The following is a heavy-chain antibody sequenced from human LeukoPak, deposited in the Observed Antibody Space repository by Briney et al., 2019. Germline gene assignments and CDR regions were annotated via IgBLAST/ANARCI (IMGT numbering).Heavy chain of an antibody. V-gene: IGHV3-74*01. Sequence: PGGSLRLSCASSGFTFSFYWMHWVRQAPGKGLVWVSRINNDGRITIYAGSVKGRFTISRDNAKNTLYLQMNSLRAEDTAVYYCARDNEYCTGGTCRLDYWGQGALVTVSS. CDR2: INNDGRIT. CDR3: ARDNEYCTGGTCRLDY. CDR1: GFTFSFYW. J-gene: IGHJ4*02. D-gene: IGHD2-15*01.